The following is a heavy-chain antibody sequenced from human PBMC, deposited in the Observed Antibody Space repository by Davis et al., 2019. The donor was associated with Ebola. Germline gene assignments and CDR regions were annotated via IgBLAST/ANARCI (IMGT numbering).Heavy chain of an antibody. CDR2: MNPNSGNT. CDR1: GYIFTSYD. CDR3: ARAVGYLRAFDI. D-gene: IGHD6-13*01. Sequence: ASVKVSCKASGYIFTSYDINWVRQATGQGLEWLGWMNPNSGNTGYAQKFQGRVTMTRKTSISTAYMELSSLRSEDTAVYYCARAVGYLRAFDIWGQGTMVTVSS. V-gene: IGHV1-8*01. J-gene: IGHJ3*02.